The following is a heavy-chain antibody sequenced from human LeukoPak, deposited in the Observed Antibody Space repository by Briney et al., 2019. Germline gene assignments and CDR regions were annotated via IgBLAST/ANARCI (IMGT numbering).Heavy chain of an antibody. Sequence: SETLSLTCTVSGGSISSYYWSWIRQPPGKGLEWIGYIYYSGSTNYNPSLKSRVTISVDTSKNQFSLKLSSVTAADTAVYYCASRTPYYYDSSGYLFLYGMDVWGQGTTVTVSS. J-gene: IGHJ6*02. CDR1: GGSISSYY. V-gene: IGHV4-59*08. D-gene: IGHD3-22*01. CDR3: ASRTPYYYDSSGYLFLYGMDV. CDR2: IYYSGST.